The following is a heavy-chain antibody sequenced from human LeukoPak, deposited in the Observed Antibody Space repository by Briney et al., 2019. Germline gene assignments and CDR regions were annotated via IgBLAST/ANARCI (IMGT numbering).Heavy chain of an antibody. J-gene: IGHJ4*02. V-gene: IGHV3-23*01. CDR1: GFTFSSYA. Sequence: GGSLRLSCAASGFTFSSYAMSWVRQVPGKGLEWVSSISGGGESTYYADSVKGRFTVSRDNSKNTLYLQINSLRGEDTAVYYCAKGKYSSGGVPDYWGQGTLVTVSS. CDR2: ISGGGEST. D-gene: IGHD6-19*01. CDR3: AKGKYSSGGVPDY.